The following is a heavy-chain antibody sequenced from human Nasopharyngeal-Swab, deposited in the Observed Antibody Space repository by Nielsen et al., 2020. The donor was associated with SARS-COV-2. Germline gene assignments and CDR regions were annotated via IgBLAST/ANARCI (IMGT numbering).Heavy chain of an antibody. D-gene: IGHD5-18*01. V-gene: IGHV1-8*01. Sequence: ASVKDSCMATEYILPNFDINWVRPATGQGLERMGWISQTSGKTESAQKFQGRITMTRDTSTSTAYMELSGLTSEATAIYYCATPGYRSGHYFFDNWGQGTLVTVSS. J-gene: IGHJ4*02. CDR3: ATPGYRSGHYFFDN. CDR1: EYILPNFD. CDR2: ISQTSGKT.